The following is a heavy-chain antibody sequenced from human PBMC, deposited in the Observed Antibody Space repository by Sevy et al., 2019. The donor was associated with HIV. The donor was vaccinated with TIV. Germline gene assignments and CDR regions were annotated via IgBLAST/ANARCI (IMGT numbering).Heavy chain of an antibody. Sequence: GGFLRLSCAASGFTFSSYAMHWVRQAPGKGLEWVAVISYDGSNKYYADSVKGRFTISRDNSKNTLYLQMNSLRAEDPPVYYCARVDQHIGNLAYWGQGTLVTVSS. CDR1: GFTFSSYA. CDR2: ISYDGSNK. CDR3: ARVDQHIGNLAY. J-gene: IGHJ4*02. V-gene: IGHV3-30-3*01. D-gene: IGHD2-21*01.